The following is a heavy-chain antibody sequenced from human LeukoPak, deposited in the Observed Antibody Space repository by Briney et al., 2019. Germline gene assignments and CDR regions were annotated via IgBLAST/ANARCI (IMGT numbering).Heavy chain of an antibody. Sequence: GGSLRLSCAASGFTFSGYWMHWVRQAPGKGLVWVSRIKSDGSITDYADSVKGRFTISRDNAKNTLYLQMNSLRAEDTAVYYCAKTVAGSFYFDYWGQGTLVTVSS. CDR2: IKSDGSIT. CDR3: AKTVAGSFYFDY. V-gene: IGHV3-74*01. D-gene: IGHD6-19*01. CDR1: GFTFSGYW. J-gene: IGHJ4*02.